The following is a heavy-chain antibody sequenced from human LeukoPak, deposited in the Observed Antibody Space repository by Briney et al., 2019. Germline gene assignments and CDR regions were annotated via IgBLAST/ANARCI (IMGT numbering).Heavy chain of an antibody. J-gene: IGHJ6*03. CDR2: TYYRSKWYN. CDR1: GDSVSSNSAA. D-gene: IGHD3-3*01. Sequence: SQTLSLTCAISGDSVSSNSAAWNWIRQSPSRGLEWLGRTYYRSKWYNDYAVSVKSRITINPDTSKNQFSLKLSSVTAADTAVYYCARGTYDFWSGSTSTGYYYYMD. CDR3: ARGTYDFWSGSTSTGYYYYMD. V-gene: IGHV6-1*01.